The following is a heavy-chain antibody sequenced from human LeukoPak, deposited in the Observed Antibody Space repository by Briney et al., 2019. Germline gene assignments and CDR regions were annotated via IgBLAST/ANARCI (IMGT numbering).Heavy chain of an antibody. CDR2: INHSGST. CDR3: ARAADYGGNSAFDY. CDR1: GGSFSGYY. J-gene: IGHJ4*02. V-gene: IGHV4-34*01. Sequence: PSETLSLTCAVYGGSFSGYYWSWIRQPPGKGLEWIGEINHSGSTNYNPSLKSRVTISVDTSKNQFSLKLSSVTAADTAVYYCARAADYGGNSAFDYWGQGSLVTVSS. D-gene: IGHD4-23*01.